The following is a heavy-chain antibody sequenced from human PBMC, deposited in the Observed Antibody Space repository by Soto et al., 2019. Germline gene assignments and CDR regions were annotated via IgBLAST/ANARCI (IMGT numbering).Heavy chain of an antibody. CDR1: GGSISSYY. J-gene: IGHJ5*02. D-gene: IGHD3-3*01. Sequence: SETLSLTCTVSGGSISSYYWSWIRQPPGKGLEWSGYIYYSGGNNYNPSLKSQVTISVDTSKNQFSLKLGSVTAADTAVYYCARVDYDFWSGYYRGRNWFDPWGQGTLVTVSS. CDR3: ARVDYDFWSGYYRGRNWFDP. CDR2: IYYSGGN. V-gene: IGHV4-59*01.